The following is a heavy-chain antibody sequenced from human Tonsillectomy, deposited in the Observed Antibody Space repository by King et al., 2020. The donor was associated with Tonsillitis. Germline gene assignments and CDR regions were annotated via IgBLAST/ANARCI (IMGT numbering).Heavy chain of an antibody. Sequence: VQLVESGGGLVQPGRSLRLSCAASGFTFDDYAMHWVRLAPGKGLEVVSRICWNGGGKAYADPVKGRFTISRDNAKKSLYLQMNTLRAEDTAFYYCVKDSLGYCSSTSCYTFDYWGQGTLVTVSS. D-gene: IGHD2-2*02. CDR1: GFTFDDYA. V-gene: IGHV3-9*01. CDR3: VKDSLGYCSSTSCYTFDY. CDR2: ICWNGGGK. J-gene: IGHJ4*02.